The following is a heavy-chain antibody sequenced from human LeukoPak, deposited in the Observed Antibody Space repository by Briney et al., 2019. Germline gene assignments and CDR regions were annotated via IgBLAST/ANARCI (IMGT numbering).Heavy chain of an antibody. Sequence: PGGSLRLSCAASGFTFSSYGMHWVRQAPGKGLEWVAVISYDGSNKYYADSVKGRFTISRDNSKNTLYLQMNSLRAEDTAVYYCARHGPYYDILTGYFDYWGQGTLVTVSS. V-gene: IGHV3-30*03. J-gene: IGHJ4*02. D-gene: IGHD3-9*01. CDR1: GFTFSSYG. CDR2: ISYDGSNK. CDR3: ARHGPYYDILTGYFDY.